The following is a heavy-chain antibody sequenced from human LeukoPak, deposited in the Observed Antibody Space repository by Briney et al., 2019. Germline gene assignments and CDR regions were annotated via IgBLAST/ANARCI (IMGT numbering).Heavy chain of an antibody. J-gene: IGHJ4*02. Sequence: PGGSLRLSCAASGFTFSSYAMSRVRQAPGKGLEWVSGISGSGDNTYHADSVKGRFTISRDNSKNTLYVQVNSLGTEDTAAYYCAKGSYYDSSGSFYFDYWGQGTLVTVSS. D-gene: IGHD3-22*01. CDR1: GFTFSSYA. V-gene: IGHV3-23*01. CDR3: AKGSYYDSSGSFYFDY. CDR2: ISGSGDNT.